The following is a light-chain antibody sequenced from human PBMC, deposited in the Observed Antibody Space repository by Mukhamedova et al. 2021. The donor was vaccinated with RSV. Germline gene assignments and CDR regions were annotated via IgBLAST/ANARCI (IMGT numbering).Light chain of an antibody. Sequence: ASQSVSSNLAWYQQKPGQAPRLLIYGASTRATGIPARFSGSGSGTEFTLTISSMQSEDFAVYYCQQYNNWPPPFTFGPGTKVDI. V-gene: IGKV3-15*01. CDR2: GAS. CDR3: QQYNNWPPPFT. CDR1: QSVSSN. J-gene: IGKJ3*01.